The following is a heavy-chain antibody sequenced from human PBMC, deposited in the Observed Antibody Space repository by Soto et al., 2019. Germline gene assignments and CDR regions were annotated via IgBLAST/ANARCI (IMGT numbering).Heavy chain of an antibody. D-gene: IGHD2-2*02. CDR2: ISAYNGNT. CDR1: GYTFTSYG. V-gene: IGHV1-18*04. CDR3: ARYCSSTSCYIMGGDY. J-gene: IGHJ4*02. Sequence: ASVKVSCKASGYTFTSYGISWVRQAPGQGLEWMGWISAYNGNTNYAQKLQGRVTMTTDTSTSTAYMELRSLRSDDTAVYYCARYCSSTSCYIMGGDYWGQGTLVTVSS.